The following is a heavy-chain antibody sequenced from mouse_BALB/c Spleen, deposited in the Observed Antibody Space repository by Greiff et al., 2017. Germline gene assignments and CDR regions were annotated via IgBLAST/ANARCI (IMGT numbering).Heavy chain of an antibody. Sequence: VQLQQSGAELARPGASVKLSCKASGYTFTSYWMQWVKQRPGQGLEWIGAIYPGDGDTRYTQKFKGKATLTADKSSSTAYMQLSSLASEDSAVYYCARSLYWGQGTTLTVSS. CDR3: ARSLY. V-gene: IGHV1-87*01. J-gene: IGHJ2*01. CDR2: IYPGDGDT. CDR1: GYTFTSYW.